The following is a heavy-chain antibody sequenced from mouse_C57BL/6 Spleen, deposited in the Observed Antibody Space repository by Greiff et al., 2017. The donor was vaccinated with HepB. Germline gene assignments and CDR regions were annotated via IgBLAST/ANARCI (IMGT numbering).Heavy chain of an antibody. Sequence: VQLQQSGPSLVRPSQTLSLTCTVTGFSINSDCYWIWIRQLPGNKLEYIGYTFYSGITYYNPSLESRTYITRDTSKNQFSLKLSSVTTEDTATSYCARDRGGYGYAMDYWGQGTSVTVSS. CDR2: TFYSGIT. D-gene: IGHD2-2*01. J-gene: IGHJ4*01. V-gene: IGHV3-3*01. CDR3: ARDRGGYGYAMDY. CDR1: GFSINSDCY.